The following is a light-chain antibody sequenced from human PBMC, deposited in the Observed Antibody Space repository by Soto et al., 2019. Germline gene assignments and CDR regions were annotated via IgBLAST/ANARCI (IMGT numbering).Light chain of an antibody. Sequence: DIQMSQSPSSLSASVRDRVTITCRASQSISNYLNWYQQKPGKAPKLLIYKASSLESGVPSRFSGSGSETEFTLTISSLQPDDFATYYCQHYKSYPWTFGQGTKVDIK. CDR3: QHYKSYPWT. V-gene: IGKV1-5*03. J-gene: IGKJ1*01. CDR2: KAS. CDR1: QSISNY.